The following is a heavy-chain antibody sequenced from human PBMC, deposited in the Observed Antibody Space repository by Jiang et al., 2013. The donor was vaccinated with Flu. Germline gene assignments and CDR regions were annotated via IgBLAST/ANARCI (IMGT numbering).Heavy chain of an antibody. D-gene: IGHD5-12*01. Sequence: TCTVSGGSISSHYWSWIRQPPGKGLEWIGYIYYSGSTNYNPSLKSRVTISVDTSKNQFSLKLSSVTAADTAVYYCARGVATIVRAREYYYYYYMDVWGKGTTVTVSS. CDR3: ARGVATIVRAREYYYYYYMDV. J-gene: IGHJ6*03. CDR2: IYYSGST. V-gene: IGHV4-59*11. CDR1: GGSISSHY.